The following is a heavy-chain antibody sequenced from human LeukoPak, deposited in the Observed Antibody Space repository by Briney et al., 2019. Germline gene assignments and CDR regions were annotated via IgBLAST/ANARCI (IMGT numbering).Heavy chain of an antibody. Sequence: ASVKVSCKASGYTFTSYYMHWVRQAPGQGLEWMGWINPNSGGTNYAQKFQGRVTMTRDTSISTAYMELSRLRSDDTAVYYCARGPDYYDSSGYYKNFDYWGQGTLVTVSS. CDR2: INPNSGGT. J-gene: IGHJ4*02. V-gene: IGHV1-2*02. CDR1: GYTFTSYY. CDR3: ARGPDYYDSSGYYKNFDY. D-gene: IGHD3-22*01.